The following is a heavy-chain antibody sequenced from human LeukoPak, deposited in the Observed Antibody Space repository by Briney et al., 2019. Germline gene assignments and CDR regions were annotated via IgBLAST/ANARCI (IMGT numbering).Heavy chain of an antibody. D-gene: IGHD3-9*01. V-gene: IGHV4-59*01. J-gene: IGHJ6*02. CDR3: ARVASDYDILTGYNYYGMDV. CDR2: IYYSGST. CDR1: DGSISSYY. Sequence: SETLSLTCTVSDGSISSYYWSWIRQPPGKGLEWIGYIYYSGSTNYNPSLKSRVTISVDTSKNQFSLKLSSVTAADTAVYYCARVASDYDILTGYNYYGMDVWGQGTTVTVSS.